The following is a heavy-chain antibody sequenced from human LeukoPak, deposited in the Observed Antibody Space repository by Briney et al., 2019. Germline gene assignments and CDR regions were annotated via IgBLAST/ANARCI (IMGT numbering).Heavy chain of an antibody. CDR3: ARDKHIVVVTAIRPYYYYYGMDV. V-gene: IGHV4-39*07. CDR1: GGSISSSSYY. CDR2: IYYSGST. D-gene: IGHD2-21*02. J-gene: IGHJ6*02. Sequence: SETLSLTCTVSGGSISSSSYYWGWIRQPPGKGLEWIGSIYYSGSTYYNPSLKSRVTISVDTSKNQFSLKLSSVTAADTAVYYCARDKHIVVVTAIRPYYYYYGMDVWGQGTTVTVSS.